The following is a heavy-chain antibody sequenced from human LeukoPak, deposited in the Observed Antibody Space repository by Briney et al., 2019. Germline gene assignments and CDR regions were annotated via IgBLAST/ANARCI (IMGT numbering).Heavy chain of an antibody. CDR1: GYTFSNYG. V-gene: IGHV1-18*04. CDR2: TSYNGNT. CDR3: ARHSGSGWQALGY. D-gene: IGHD6-19*01. J-gene: IGHJ4*02. Sequence: ASVTVSCKASGYTFSNYGISWVRQAPGLGLEWMGWTSYNGNTNYAQKFQDRVTMTTATSTTTAYMGLRSRESDDTAGYYCARHSGSGWQALGYWGQGTLVTVSS.